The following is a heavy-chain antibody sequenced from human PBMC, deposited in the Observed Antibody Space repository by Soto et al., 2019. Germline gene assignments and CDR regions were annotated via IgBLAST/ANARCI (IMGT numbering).Heavy chain of an antibody. J-gene: IGHJ4*02. V-gene: IGHV4-31*11. Sequence: SETLSLSCVVSGGSINRGDFFWNWIRQHPERGLEWIGYIYNRGGTFYNPSLENRLTISMDNSKNLCSLQLTSMTAADTAVYYCATSPNGYLGPTAFDSWGQGVLVT. CDR3: ATSPNGYLGPTAFDS. CDR1: GGSINRGDFF. D-gene: IGHD6-25*01. CDR2: IYNRGGT.